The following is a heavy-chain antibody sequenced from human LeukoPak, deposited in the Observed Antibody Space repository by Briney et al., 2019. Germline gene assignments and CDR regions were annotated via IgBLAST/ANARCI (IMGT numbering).Heavy chain of an antibody. Sequence: ASVKVSCKVSGYTLTDFPVHWVRQAPGQGLEWMGWINPNSGGTNYAQKFQGRVTMTRDTSISTAYMELSSLRSEDTAVYYCATDEVSRAFDIWGQGTMVTVSS. CDR2: INPNSGGT. CDR1: GYTLTDFP. CDR3: ATDEVSRAFDI. J-gene: IGHJ3*02. V-gene: IGHV1-2*02.